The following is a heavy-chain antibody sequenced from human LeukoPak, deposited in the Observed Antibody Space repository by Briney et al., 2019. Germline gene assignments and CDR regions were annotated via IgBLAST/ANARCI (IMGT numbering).Heavy chain of an antibody. Sequence: SETLSLTCTVSGGSISSYYWSWIRQPPGKGLEWIGYIYYSGSTNYNPSLKSRVTISVDTSKNQFSLKLSSVTAADTAVYYCARDGDSGSDYWGQGTLVTVSS. D-gene: IGHD5-12*01. CDR1: GGSISSYY. CDR2: IYYSGST. V-gene: IGHV4-59*12. CDR3: ARDGDSGSDY. J-gene: IGHJ4*02.